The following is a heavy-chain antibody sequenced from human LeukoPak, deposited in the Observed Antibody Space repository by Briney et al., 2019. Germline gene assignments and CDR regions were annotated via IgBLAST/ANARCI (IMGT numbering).Heavy chain of an antibody. CDR2: IISGGSYI. Sequence: GGSLRLSCAASGFTFSSYSMNWVRQAPGKGLEWVSSIISGGSYIYYADLVKGRFTISRDNAKNSLYLQMNSLRAEDTAVYYCARDRNTDFWSGYYTNYFDYWGQGTLVTVSS. CDR3: ARDRNTDFWSGYYTNYFDY. J-gene: IGHJ4*02. CDR1: GFTFSSYS. V-gene: IGHV3-21*01. D-gene: IGHD3-3*01.